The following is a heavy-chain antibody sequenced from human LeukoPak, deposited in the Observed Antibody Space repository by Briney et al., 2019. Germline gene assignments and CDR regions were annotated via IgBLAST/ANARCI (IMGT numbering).Heavy chain of an antibody. D-gene: IGHD3-22*01. V-gene: IGHV1-2*02. CDR3: ARDLKVVVITLGY. CDR2: INPNSGGT. Sequence: ASVKVSCKASGYTFTGYYMHWVRQAPGQGLEWMGWINPNSGGTNYAQKFQGRVTMTRDTSISTAYMELSRLRSDGTAVYYCARDLKVVVITLGYWGQGTLVTVSS. J-gene: IGHJ4*02. CDR1: GYTFTGYY.